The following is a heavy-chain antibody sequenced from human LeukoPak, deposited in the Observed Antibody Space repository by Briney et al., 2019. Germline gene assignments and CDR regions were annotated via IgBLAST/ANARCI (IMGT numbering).Heavy chain of an antibody. J-gene: IGHJ4*02. D-gene: IGHD3-10*01. CDR1: GYDFPNYW. Sequence: GESLKISCKASGYDFPNYWIGWVRQMPGKGLEWVGIIFPGDSDTRYSPSFQGQVTISADKSISTAYLQWSSLKASDTAMYYCARRDYFGSGSDLRAHFDYWAREPWSPSPQ. CDR2: IFPGDSDT. CDR3: ARRDYFGSGSDLRAHFDY. V-gene: IGHV5-51*01.